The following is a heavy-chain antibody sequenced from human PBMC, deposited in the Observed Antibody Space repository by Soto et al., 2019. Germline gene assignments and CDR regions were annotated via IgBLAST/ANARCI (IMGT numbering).Heavy chain of an antibody. V-gene: IGHV3-11*01. D-gene: IGHD2-15*01. CDR2: ISSRGSTI. J-gene: IGHJ4*02. CDR3: ASLGYCSGGSCYPCDS. CDR1: GFTFSDYY. Sequence: QVQLVESRGGLVKPGGYLRLSCAASGFTFSDYYMSWIRQAPGKGLEWVSYISSRGSTIYYADSVKGRFTISRDNAKNSLYLQINSLRAEDTAVYYCASLGYCSGGSCYPCDSWGQGTLVTVSS.